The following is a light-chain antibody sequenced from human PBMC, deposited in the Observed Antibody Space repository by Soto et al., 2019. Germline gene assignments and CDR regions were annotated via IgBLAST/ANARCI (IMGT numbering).Light chain of an antibody. V-gene: IGLV2-11*01. CDR3: SSHEGRPVV. Sequence: QSALTQPRSVSGSPGQSVTISCTGTSSDVGGYNYVSWYQQHPGKAPKLMIYDVTTRPSGVPDRFSGSKSGNTASLTISGLQAEDEADYYCSSHEGRPVVFATGTKSPS. CDR1: SSDVGGYNY. CDR2: DVT. J-gene: IGLJ1*01.